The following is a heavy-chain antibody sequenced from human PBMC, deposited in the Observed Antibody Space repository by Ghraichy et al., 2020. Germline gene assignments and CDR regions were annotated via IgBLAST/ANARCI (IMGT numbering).Heavy chain of an antibody. J-gene: IGHJ5*02. D-gene: IGHD1-1*01. CDR1: GGSFSDYD. CDR2: INDSGSI. Sequence: SETLSLTCAVYGGSFSDYDWNWIRQPPGPGLEWIGEINDSGSIDYNASLKSRVSISLVTSNTQFSLKLRSVTAAATAVSFGARVVFSNNWTPVHWFDPWGQGTLVIVSS. CDR3: ARVVFSNNWTPVHWFDP. V-gene: IGHV4-34*01.